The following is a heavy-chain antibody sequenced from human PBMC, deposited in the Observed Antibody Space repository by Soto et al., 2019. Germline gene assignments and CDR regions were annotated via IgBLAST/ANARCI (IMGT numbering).Heavy chain of an antibody. J-gene: IGHJ4*02. Sequence: QVQLVESGGGVVQPGRSLRLSCAASGFTFSSYGMHWVRQAPGKGLEWVAVISYDGSNKYYADSVKGRFTISRDNSKNTLYLQMNSLRAEDTAVYYWAKETGLWGQGTLVTVSS. CDR3: AKETGL. V-gene: IGHV3-30*18. CDR1: GFTFSSYG. CDR2: ISYDGSNK.